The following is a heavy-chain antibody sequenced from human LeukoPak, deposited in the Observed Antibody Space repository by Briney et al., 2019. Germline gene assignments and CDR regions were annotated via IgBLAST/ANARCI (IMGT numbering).Heavy chain of an antibody. CDR3: TAGTGRSDFDY. V-gene: IGHV3-15*01. Sequence: GGSLRLSCAASGSTFSNAWMSWVRQAPGRGLEWVGRIKRKGDDGTIDYAAPVKGRLSISRDDSKNTLYLQMNSLKSEDTAVYYCTAGTGRSDFDYWGQGTLVTVSS. J-gene: IGHJ4*02. CDR1: GSTFSNAW. D-gene: IGHD3/OR15-3a*01. CDR2: IKRKGDDGTI.